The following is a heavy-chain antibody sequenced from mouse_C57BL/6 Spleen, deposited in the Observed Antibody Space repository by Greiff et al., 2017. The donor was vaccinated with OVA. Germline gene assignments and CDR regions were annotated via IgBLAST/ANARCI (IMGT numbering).Heavy chain of an antibody. J-gene: IGHJ4*01. CDR2: INPNYGTT. Sequence: EVKVVESGPELVKPGASVKISCKASGHSFTDYNMKWVKQSNGKSLEWIGVINPNYGTTSYNQKFKGKATLTVDQSSSTAYIELNSLTSEDSAVYYCARGGFYAMDYWGQGTSVTVSS. CDR3: ARGGFYAMDY. CDR1: GHSFTDYN. V-gene: IGHV1-39*01.